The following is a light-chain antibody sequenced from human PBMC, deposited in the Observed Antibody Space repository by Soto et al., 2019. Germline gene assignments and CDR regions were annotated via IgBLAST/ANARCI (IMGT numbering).Light chain of an antibody. Sequence: QSVLTQPPSVSGAPGQTITISCTGSSSNIGAGYDVHWYQQLPGRAPKLLIYGNNNRPSGVPDRFSGSIDKTSESASLTISGLQPEDEADYYCQSYDTGNRGVFGGGTKLTVL. CDR2: GNN. CDR3: QSYDTGNRGV. CDR1: SSNIGAGYD. V-gene: IGLV1-40*01. J-gene: IGLJ3*02.